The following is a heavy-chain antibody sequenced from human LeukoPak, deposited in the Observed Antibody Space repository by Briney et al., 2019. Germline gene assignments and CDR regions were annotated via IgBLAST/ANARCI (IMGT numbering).Heavy chain of an antibody. D-gene: IGHD2-15*01. CDR3: ARAVADIRNGLDI. CDR2: ISSSGSTI. V-gene: IGHV3-48*03. CDR1: GFTFSSYE. J-gene: IGHJ3*02. Sequence: GGSLRLSCAASGFTFSSYEMNWVRQAPGKGLEWVSYISSSGSTIYYADSVKGRFAISRDNAKNTLYLQMNSLRVEDTAVYYCARAVADIRNGLDIWGQGTMVTVSS.